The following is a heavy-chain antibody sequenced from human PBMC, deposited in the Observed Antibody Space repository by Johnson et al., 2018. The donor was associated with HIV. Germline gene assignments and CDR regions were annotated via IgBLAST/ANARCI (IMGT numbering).Heavy chain of an antibody. Sequence: VQLVESGGGLVQPGGSLRLSGAASGFSIRGHWMSWLRQAPGKGLEWVANIKQDGSETNYVDSVKGRFTISRDNPKNSLYLQMNSLRVEATAVYYCARDRPSGSYYVDAFDIRGQGTMVTVSS. CDR2: IKQDGSET. CDR3: ARDRPSGSYYVDAFDI. CDR1: GFSIRGHW. D-gene: IGHD1-26*01. V-gene: IGHV3-7*01. J-gene: IGHJ3*02.